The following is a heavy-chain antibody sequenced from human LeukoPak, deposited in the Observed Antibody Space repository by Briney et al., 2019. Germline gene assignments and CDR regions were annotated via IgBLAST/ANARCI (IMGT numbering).Heavy chain of an antibody. D-gene: IGHD3-22*01. CDR1: GFTFSSHS. J-gene: IGHJ4*02. V-gene: IGHV3-21*04. Sequence: GGSLRLSCAASGFTFSSHSMNWVRQAPGKGLEWVSSISSRSSYIYYAGSVKGRFTISRDNAKNSLYMRINRLRTQGTRACFCARTYYDGSGYRRGFDYWGQGTLVTVSS. CDR2: ISSRSSYI. CDR3: ARTYYDGSGYRRGFDY.